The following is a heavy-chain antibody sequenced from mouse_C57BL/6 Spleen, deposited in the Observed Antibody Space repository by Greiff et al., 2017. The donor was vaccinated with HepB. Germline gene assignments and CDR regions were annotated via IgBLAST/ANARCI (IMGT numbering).Heavy chain of an antibody. CDR3: ARGSYGHTFDY. CDR1: GYAFSSSW. Sequence: VKLQQSGPELVKPGASVKISCKASGYAFSSSWMNWVKQRPGKGLEWIGRIYPGDGDTNYNGKFKGKATLTADKSSSTAYMQLSSLTSEDSAVYFCARGSYGHTFDYWGQGTTLTVSS. CDR2: IYPGDGDT. J-gene: IGHJ2*01. V-gene: IGHV1-82*01. D-gene: IGHD3-3*01.